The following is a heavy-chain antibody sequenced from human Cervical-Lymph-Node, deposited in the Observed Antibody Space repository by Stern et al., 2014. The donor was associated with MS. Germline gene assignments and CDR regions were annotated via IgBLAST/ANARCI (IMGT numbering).Heavy chain of an antibody. J-gene: IGHJ4*02. V-gene: IGHV2-70*01. D-gene: IGHD3-22*01. Sequence: ESGPALVKPTQTLTLTCAFSGFSLSTSGMCVNWIRQPPGKALEWLAHLDWDDDKYYSTSLKTRLTISKDTSKNQVVLTMTKMDPVDTATYYCARILYASSGYYDYWGQGTLVTVSS. CDR2: LDWDDDK. CDR3: ARILYASSGYYDY. CDR1: GFSLSTSGMC.